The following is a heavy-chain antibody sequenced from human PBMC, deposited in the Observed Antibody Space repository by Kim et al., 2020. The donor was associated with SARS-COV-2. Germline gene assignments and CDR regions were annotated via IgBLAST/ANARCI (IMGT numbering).Heavy chain of an antibody. CDR1: GFTFSSYG. D-gene: IGHD3-16*01. J-gene: IGHJ4*02. CDR3: AKGLDVSWVDY. CDR2: ISYDGSNK. V-gene: IGHV3-30*18. Sequence: GGSLRLSCAAYGFTFSSYGMHWVRQAPGKGLEWVAVISYDGSNKYYADSVKGRFTISRDNSKNTLYLQMNSLRAEDTAVYYCAKGLDVSWVDYWGQGTLFTVSS.